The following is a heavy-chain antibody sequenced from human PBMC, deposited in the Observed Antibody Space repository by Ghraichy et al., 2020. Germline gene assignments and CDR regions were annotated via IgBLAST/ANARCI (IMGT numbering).Heavy chain of an antibody. Sequence: SVKVSCKASGGTFSSYAISWVRQAPGQGLEWMGRIIPILGIANYAQKFQGRVTITADKSTSTAYMELSSLRSEDTAVYYCALVKVPASGVVVPAAIFYYYYYGMDVWGQGTTVTVSS. CDR2: IIPILGIA. CDR1: GGTFSSYA. V-gene: IGHV1-69*04. J-gene: IGHJ6*02. CDR3: ALVKVPASGVVVPAAIFYYYYYGMDV. D-gene: IGHD2-2*01.